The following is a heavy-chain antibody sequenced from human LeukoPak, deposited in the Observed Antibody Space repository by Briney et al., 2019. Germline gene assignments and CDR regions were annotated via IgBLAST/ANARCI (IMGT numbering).Heavy chain of an antibody. V-gene: IGHV1-18*01. Sequence: ASVKVSCKASGYTFTNYGISWWRQAPGQGLEWMGWISIYNGNTDYAQKLRGRVTMTTDTSTSTAYMELRSLRSDDTAVYYCARITYDFWSGYYMPDDPWGQGTLVTVSS. CDR3: ARITYDFWSGYYMPDDP. CDR1: GYTFTNYG. CDR2: ISIYNGNT. D-gene: IGHD3-3*01. J-gene: IGHJ5*02.